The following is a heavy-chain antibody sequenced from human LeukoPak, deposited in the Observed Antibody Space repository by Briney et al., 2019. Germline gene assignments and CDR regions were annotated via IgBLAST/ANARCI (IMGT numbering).Heavy chain of an antibody. CDR2: IYPGDSDT. Sequence: GESLKISCKGSGYSFTSYWIGWVRQMPGKGLEWMGIIYPGDSDTRYSPSFQGQVTISADKSISTAYLQWSSLKASDTAMYYCAREWSVFEGATGEADYWGQGTLVTVSS. D-gene: IGHD1-26*01. CDR1: GYSFTSYW. V-gene: IGHV5-51*01. J-gene: IGHJ4*02. CDR3: AREWSVFEGATGEADY.